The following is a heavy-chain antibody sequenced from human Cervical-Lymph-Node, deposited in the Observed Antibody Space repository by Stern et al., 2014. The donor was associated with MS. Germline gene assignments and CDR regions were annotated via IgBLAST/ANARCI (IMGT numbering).Heavy chain of an antibody. V-gene: IGHV4-59*01. CDR2: VHSSGGS. CDR3: ARVYHDFWSAYPPGVGVDV. CDR1: GDSINAYY. J-gene: IGHJ6*02. Sequence: QVQLQESGPGLVKPSETLSLTCSVSGDSINAYYWSWIRQPPGKGLEWIGHVHSSGGSTYNPSLKRRVTISVEHSKNRSSQTLIPVTAADTAIYYCARVYHDFWSAYPPGVGVDVWGQGTTVTVSS. D-gene: IGHD3-3*01.